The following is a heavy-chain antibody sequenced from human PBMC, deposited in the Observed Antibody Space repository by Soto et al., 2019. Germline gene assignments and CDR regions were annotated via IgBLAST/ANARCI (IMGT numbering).Heavy chain of an antibody. V-gene: IGHV3-23*01. J-gene: IGHJ4*02. D-gene: IGHD3-22*01. Sequence: XESLRLSCAASGFAFSSYAMSWVRQAPGRGLEWGSAISCSGGSTYYADSVKGRFTISRDNSKNTLYLQMNSLRAEGTAVYYCANWPDYYDSSGYYYVCYSGQGTLVTVSS. CDR2: ISCSGGST. CDR1: GFAFSSYA. CDR3: ANWPDYYDSSGYYYVCY.